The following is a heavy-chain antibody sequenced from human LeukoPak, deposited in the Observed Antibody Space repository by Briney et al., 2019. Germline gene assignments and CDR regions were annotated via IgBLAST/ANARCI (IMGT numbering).Heavy chain of an antibody. CDR2: IYTSGST. D-gene: IGHD3-16*01. V-gene: IGHV4-61*02. J-gene: IGHJ5*02. Sequence: PSXTLSLTCTVSGGSISNNTYYWSWIRQPAGKGLEWIRRIYTSGSTNYNPSLKSRVTISVDTSKNQFSLKLSSVTAADTAVYYCARDMITFGGVINWFDPWGQGTLVTVSS. CDR1: GGSISNNTYY. CDR3: ARDMITFGGVINWFDP.